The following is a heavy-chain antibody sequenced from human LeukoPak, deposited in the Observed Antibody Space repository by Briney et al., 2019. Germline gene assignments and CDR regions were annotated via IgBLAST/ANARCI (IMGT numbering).Heavy chain of an antibody. CDR2: IYYSGST. J-gene: IGHJ4*02. Sequence: PSETLSLTCTVSGGSISNSNYYWGWIRQPPGKGLEWIGNIYYSGSTNYNPSLKSRVTISVDTSKNQFSLKLSSVTAADTAVYYCARTTLLWFGEKAYLDYWGQGTLVTVSS. D-gene: IGHD3-10*01. CDR1: GGSISNSNYY. CDR3: ARTTLLWFGEKAYLDY. V-gene: IGHV4-39*07.